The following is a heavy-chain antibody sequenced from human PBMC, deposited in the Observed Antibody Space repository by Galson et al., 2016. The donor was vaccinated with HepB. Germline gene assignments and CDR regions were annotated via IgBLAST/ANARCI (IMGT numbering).Heavy chain of an antibody. D-gene: IGHD5-12*01. J-gene: IGHJ4*02. CDR3: ARAQDVDLTRTDY. CDR1: GGSFGSYA. Sequence: SVKVSCKASGGSFGSYAINWVRQAPGQWLEWMGGIIPTFATPTYAQKFQGRVSITADESTRTAYMELSSLTSEDTAIYYCARAQDVDLTRTDYWGQGALVTVSS. V-gene: IGHV1-69*13. CDR2: IIPTFATP.